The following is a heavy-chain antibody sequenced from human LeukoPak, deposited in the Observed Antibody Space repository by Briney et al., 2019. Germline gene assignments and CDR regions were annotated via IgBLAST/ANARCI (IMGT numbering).Heavy chain of an antibody. J-gene: IGHJ4*01. Sequence: SETLSLTCNFSAVSISRHFWSWIRQTPKKGLEWLGYVFSSDSTNYNPSLKSRITISLDTSKLQFSLTLNSVTAADTAVYYCAREYDYWSLGTLVTVSS. CDR1: AVSISRHF. V-gene: IGHV4-59*11. CDR2: VFSSDST. CDR3: AREYDY.